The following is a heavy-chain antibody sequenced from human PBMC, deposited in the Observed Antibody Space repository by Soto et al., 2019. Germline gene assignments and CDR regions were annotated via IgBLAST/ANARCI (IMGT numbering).Heavy chain of an antibody. Sequence: SETLALTCIWSVYCVINGNYYVSLIRILQPPGKGPEWIGNIYLSGSTYYHPSLESRVTISLDPSKNGFSLNLTSLTAADTAVYYCPKWYQNGFDICGKGKMLNVSS. D-gene: IGHD2-2*01. CDR2: IYLSGST. J-gene: IGHJ3*02. CDR3: PKWYQNGFDI. V-gene: IGHV4-39*01. CDR1: VYCVINGNYY.